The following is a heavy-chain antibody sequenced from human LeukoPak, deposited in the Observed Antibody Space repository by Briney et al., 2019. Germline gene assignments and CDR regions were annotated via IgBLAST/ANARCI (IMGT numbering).Heavy chain of an antibody. CDR2: MNPNSGNT. V-gene: IGHV1-8*01. J-gene: IGHJ6*02. CDR1: GYTFTSYD. CDR3: ARVAVGYCSSTSCYYCYGMDV. D-gene: IGHD2-2*01. Sequence: ASVKVSCKASGYTFTSYDINWVRQATGQGLEWMGWMNPNSGNTGYAQKFQGRVTMTRNTSISTAYMELSSLRSEDTAVYYCARVAVGYCSSTSCYYCYGMDVWGQGTTVTVSS.